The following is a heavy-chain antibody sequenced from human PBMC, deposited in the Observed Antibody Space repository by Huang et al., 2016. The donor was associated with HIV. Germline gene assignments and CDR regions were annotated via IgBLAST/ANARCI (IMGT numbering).Heavy chain of an antibody. CDR1: GYIFISYA. D-gene: IGHD3-9*01. CDR3: ARRSYDILTGYYQFDY. Sequence: QVQLVQSGAEVKKPGASVKVSCKASGYIFISYAMHWVRQAPGQRLEWMGWINAGNGNTKYSQKVQGRVTITRDTSARTVYMELSSLRSEDTAVYYCARRSYDILTGYYQFDYWGQGTLVTVSS. V-gene: IGHV1-3*01. CDR2: INAGNGNT. J-gene: IGHJ4*02.